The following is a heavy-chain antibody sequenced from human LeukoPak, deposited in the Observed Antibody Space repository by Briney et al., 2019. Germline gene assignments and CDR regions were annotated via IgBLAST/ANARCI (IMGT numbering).Heavy chain of an antibody. CDR2: IYYTGTT. V-gene: IGHV4-31*03. CDR3: AKALDP. D-gene: IGHD1-1*01. J-gene: IGHJ5*02. CDR1: GGSISSGDYY. Sequence: SETLSLTCTVSGGSISSGDYYWSWIHRHPVKGLEWLGNIYYTGTTYYNPSLRSRLTISRDTSKNQFFLKLSSVTAADTAVYYCAKALDPWGQGTLVTVSS.